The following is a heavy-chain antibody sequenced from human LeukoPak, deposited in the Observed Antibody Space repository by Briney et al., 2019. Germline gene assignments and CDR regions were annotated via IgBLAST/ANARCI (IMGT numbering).Heavy chain of an antibody. CDR3: ARDEVRAGVDY. CDR2: IYHSGST. J-gene: IGHJ4*02. Sequence: PSETLSLTCTVSGGSISSYYWSWIRQPPGKGLGWIGSIYHSGSTYYNPSLKSRVTISVDTSKDQFSLKLSSVTAADTAVYYCARDEVRAGVDYWGQGTLVTVSS. CDR1: GGSISSYY. D-gene: IGHD3-10*01. V-gene: IGHV4-38-2*02.